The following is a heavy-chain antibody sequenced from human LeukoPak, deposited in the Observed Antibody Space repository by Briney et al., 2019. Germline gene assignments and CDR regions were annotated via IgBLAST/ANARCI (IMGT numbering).Heavy chain of an antibody. CDR1: GGSFSGYY. V-gene: IGHV4-34*01. CDR3: ARGGGDSDASDI. CDR2: INHSGST. D-gene: IGHD4-17*01. Sequence: SETLSLTCAVYGGSFSGYYWSWIRQPPGKGLEWIGEINHSGSTNYNPSLKSRVTISVDTSKNQFSLKLSSVAAADTAVYYCARGGGDSDASDIWGQGTMVTVSS. J-gene: IGHJ3*02.